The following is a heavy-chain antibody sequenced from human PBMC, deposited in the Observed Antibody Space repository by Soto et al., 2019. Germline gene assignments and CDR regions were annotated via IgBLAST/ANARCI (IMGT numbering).Heavy chain of an antibody. D-gene: IGHD4-17*01. Sequence: QVQLVESGGGVVQPGRSLRLSCAASGFTFSSYGMHWVRQAPGKGLEWVAVISYDGSNKYYADSVKGRFTISRDNSKNTLYLQMNSLRAEDTAVYYCATTTVTTLFYFDYWGQGTLVTVSS. CDR2: ISYDGSNK. CDR1: GFTFSSYG. J-gene: IGHJ4*02. V-gene: IGHV3-30*03. CDR3: ATTTVTTLFYFDY.